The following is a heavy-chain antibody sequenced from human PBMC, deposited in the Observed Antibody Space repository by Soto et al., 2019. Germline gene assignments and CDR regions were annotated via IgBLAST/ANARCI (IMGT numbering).Heavy chain of an antibody. CDR3: ALVGAVAAPPLDR. CDR1: GFNVSSNY. D-gene: IGHD6-19*01. V-gene: IGHV3-66*01. Sequence: EVQLVESGGGLVQPGGSLRLSCAASGFNVSSNYMSWVRQAPGKGLEWVSVIYIGGNTYYADSVKGRFTISRDNSKNTLYLQMNSLRVDDTAVYYWALVGAVAAPPLDRWGRGTLVTVSS. CDR2: IYIGGNT. J-gene: IGHJ2*01.